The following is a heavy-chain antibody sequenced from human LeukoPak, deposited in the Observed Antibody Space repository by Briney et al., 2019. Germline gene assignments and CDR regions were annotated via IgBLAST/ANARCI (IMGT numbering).Heavy chain of an antibody. D-gene: IGHD3-10*01. CDR2: IYYSGST. CDR1: GGSISSYY. J-gene: IGHJ3*02. Sequence: SETLSLTCTVSGGSISSYYWSLIRQPPGKGLEWIGYIYYSGSTNYNPSLKSRVTISVDTSKNQFSLKLSSVTAADTAVYYCARQRGRGDAFDIWGQGTMVTVSS. V-gene: IGHV4-59*08. CDR3: ARQRGRGDAFDI.